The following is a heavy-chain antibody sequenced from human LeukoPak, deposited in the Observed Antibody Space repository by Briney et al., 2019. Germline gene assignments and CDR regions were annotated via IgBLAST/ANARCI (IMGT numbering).Heavy chain of an antibody. CDR2: IHYTGST. J-gene: IGHJ5*02. D-gene: IGHD3-10*01. CDR3: ARGGYYGSGNDFRFDP. CDR1: GGSISNKY. V-gene: IGHV4-59*01. Sequence: SETLSLTCTVSGGSISNKYWSWIRQPPGKGLECIGYIHYTGSTNYNPSLKSRVTISVETSKNQFSLKLKSVTAADTAVYYCARGGYYGSGNDFRFDPWGQGTLVTVSS.